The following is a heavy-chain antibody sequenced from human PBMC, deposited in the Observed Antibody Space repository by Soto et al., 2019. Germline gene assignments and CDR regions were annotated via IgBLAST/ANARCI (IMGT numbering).Heavy chain of an antibody. CDR1: GGSVSSGSYY. CDR3: ARGGTLVVVAAPTNWFDP. Sequence: PSETLSLTCTVSGGSVSSGSYYWSWIRQPPGKGLEWIGYIYYSGSTNYNPSLKSRVTISVDTSKNQFSLKLSSVTAADTAVYYCARGGTLVVVAAPTNWFDPWGQGTLVTVSS. J-gene: IGHJ5*02. CDR2: IYYSGST. D-gene: IGHD2-15*01. V-gene: IGHV4-61*01.